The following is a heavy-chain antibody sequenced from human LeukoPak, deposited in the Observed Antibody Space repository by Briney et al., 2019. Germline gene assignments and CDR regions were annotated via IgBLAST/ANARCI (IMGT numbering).Heavy chain of an antibody. J-gene: IGHJ6*03. CDR3: ARDEIMVRGAHMDV. CDR1: GGTFSSYA. V-gene: IGHV1-69*01. D-gene: IGHD3-10*01. Sequence: SVKVSCKASGGTFSSYAISWVRPAPGQGLEWMGGIIPIFGTANYAQKFQGRVTITADESTSTAYIELSSLRSEDTAVYYCARDEIMVRGAHMDVWGKGTTVTVSS. CDR2: IIPIFGTA.